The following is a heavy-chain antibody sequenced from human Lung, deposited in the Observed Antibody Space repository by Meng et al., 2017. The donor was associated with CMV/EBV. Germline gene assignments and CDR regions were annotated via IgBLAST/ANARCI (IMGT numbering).Heavy chain of an antibody. Sequence: LSCAVSGFIFSNYRMHWVRQAPGKGLEWVALISFDGSNKYYADFVKGRFTISRDNSKNTLDLQMNSLRAEDTAVYYCAKDREWLALDYWGQGTLVTVSS. J-gene: IGHJ4*02. V-gene: IGHV3-30*18. CDR3: AKDREWLALDY. CDR1: GFIFSNYR. D-gene: IGHD6-19*01. CDR2: ISFDGSNK.